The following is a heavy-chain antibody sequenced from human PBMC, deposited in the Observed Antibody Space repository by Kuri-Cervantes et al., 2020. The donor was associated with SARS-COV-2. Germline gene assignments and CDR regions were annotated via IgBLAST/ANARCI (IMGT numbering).Heavy chain of an antibody. J-gene: IGHJ4*02. CDR1: GFTFSSYA. D-gene: IGHD1-26*01. Sequence: GGSLRLSCAASGFTFSSYAMHWVRQAPGKGLEWVAVISYDRSNKYYADSVKGRFTISRDNSKNTLYLQMNSLRAEDTAVYYCARDREGTIFDYWGQGTLVTVSS. CDR3: ARDREGTIFDY. V-gene: IGHV3-30*04. CDR2: ISYDRSNK.